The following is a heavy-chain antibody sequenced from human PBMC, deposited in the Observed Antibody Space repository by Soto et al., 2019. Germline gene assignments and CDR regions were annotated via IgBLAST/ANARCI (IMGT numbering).Heavy chain of an antibody. CDR3: ARDSIQINWNYDYFDY. J-gene: IGHJ4*02. CDR2: IDSDSTTI. V-gene: IGHV3-48*02. Sequence: EVQLVESGGGLVQPGGSLRLSCAASGFTFSSYTMNWIRQAPGKGLEWISYIDSDSTTIYYADSVKGRFTISRDNAKNSLYLQMNSLRDEDTAVYYCARDSIQINWNYDYFDYWGQGTLVTVSS. D-gene: IGHD1-7*01. CDR1: GFTFSSYT.